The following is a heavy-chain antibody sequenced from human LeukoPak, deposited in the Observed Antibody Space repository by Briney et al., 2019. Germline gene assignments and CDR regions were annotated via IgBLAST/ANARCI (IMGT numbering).Heavy chain of an antibody. V-gene: IGHV1-18*01. CDR1: GYTFTSYG. D-gene: IGHD3-22*01. Sequence: ASVKVSCKASGYTFTSYGISWVRQAPGQGLEWMGWISAYNGNTNYAQKLQGRVTMTTDTSTSTAYMELSSLRSDDTAVYYCARRVTAYDSSGYYYFFDYWGQGTLVTVSS. CDR3: ARRVTAYDSSGYYYFFDY. CDR2: ISAYNGNT. J-gene: IGHJ4*02.